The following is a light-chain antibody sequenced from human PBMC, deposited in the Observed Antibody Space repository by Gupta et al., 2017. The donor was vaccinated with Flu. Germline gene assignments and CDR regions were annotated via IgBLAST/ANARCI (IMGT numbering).Light chain of an antibody. CDR3: GTWDNSLNFARV. CDR1: TSNIGANY. Sequence: QSVLTQPPSVSAAPGQQVTISCSGSTSNIGANYVSWYQQPPGTAPRLLIYENNKRPSGIPDRFSGSKSGTSATLGITELQTGDEADYYCGTWDNSLNFARVFGGGTRLTVL. CDR2: ENN. V-gene: IGLV1-51*02. J-gene: IGLJ3*02.